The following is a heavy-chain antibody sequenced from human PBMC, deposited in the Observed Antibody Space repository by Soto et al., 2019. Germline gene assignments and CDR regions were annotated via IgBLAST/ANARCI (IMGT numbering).Heavy chain of an antibody. CDR2: INHSGST. V-gene: IGHV4-34*01. CDR1: GGSFSGYY. D-gene: IGHD6-13*01. CDR3: ARVHSSSWSENWFDP. J-gene: IGHJ5*02. Sequence: TSETLSLTCAVYGGSFSGYYWSWIRQPPGKGLEWIGEINHSGSTNYNPSLKSRVTISVDTSKNQFSLKLSSVTAADTAVYYCARVHSSSWSENWFDPWGQGTLVTVSS.